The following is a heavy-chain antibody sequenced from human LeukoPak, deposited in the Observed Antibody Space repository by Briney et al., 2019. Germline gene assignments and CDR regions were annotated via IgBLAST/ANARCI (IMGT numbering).Heavy chain of an antibody. Sequence: PGGSLRLSCAASGFTFSSYWMSWGRQAPGKGLEWVANIKQDGSEKYYVDSVKGRFTISRDSAKNSLYLQMNSLRAEDTAVYYCARGTIAAAVYYYFDYWGQGTQVTVSS. CDR2: IKQDGSEK. J-gene: IGHJ4*02. V-gene: IGHV3-7*04. D-gene: IGHD6-13*01. CDR1: GFTFSSYW. CDR3: ARGTIAAAVYYYFDY.